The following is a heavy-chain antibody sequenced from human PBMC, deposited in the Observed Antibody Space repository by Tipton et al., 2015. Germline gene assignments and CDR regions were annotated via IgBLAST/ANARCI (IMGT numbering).Heavy chain of an antibody. D-gene: IGHD4-17*01. CDR3: ARVDYGDYVHYFDY. Sequence: TLSLTCNVSGDSITSNNHYWGWIRQPPGKGLEWIGEINHSGSTNYNPSLKSRVTISVDTSKNQFSLKLSSVTAADTAVYYCARVDYGDYVHYFDYWGQGTLVTVSS. J-gene: IGHJ4*02. V-gene: IGHV4-39*07. CDR1: GDSITSNNHY. CDR2: INHSGST.